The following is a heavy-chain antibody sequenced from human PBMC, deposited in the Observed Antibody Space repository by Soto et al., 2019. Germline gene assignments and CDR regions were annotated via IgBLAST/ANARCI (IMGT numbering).Heavy chain of an antibody. CDR1: GGSISSGGYY. CDR2: IYYSGST. CDR3: ARDTYYYDSSGSPVDAFDI. V-gene: IGHV4-31*03. J-gene: IGHJ3*02. Sequence: QVQLQESGPGLVKPSQTLSLTCTVSGGSISSGGYYWSWIRQHPGKGLVWIGYIYYSGSTSYNPSLKSRVTISVDPSKNQCSLKLSSVTAADTAVYYCARDTYYYDSSGSPVDAFDIWGQGTMVTVSS. D-gene: IGHD3-22*01.